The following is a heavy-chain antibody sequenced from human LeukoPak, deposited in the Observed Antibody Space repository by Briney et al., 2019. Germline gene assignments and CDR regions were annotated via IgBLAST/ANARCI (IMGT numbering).Heavy chain of an antibody. CDR3: ARTAGSDSYYYYGMDV. CDR1: GFTVSSNY. J-gene: IGHJ6*02. Sequence: GGSLRLSCAASGFTVSSNYMSWVRQAPGKGLEWVSVIYSGGSTYYADSVKGRFTISRDNSKNTLYLQMNSLRAEDTAMYYCARTAGSDSYYYYGMDVWGQGTTVTVSS. D-gene: IGHD6-25*01. V-gene: IGHV3-53*01. CDR2: IYSGGST.